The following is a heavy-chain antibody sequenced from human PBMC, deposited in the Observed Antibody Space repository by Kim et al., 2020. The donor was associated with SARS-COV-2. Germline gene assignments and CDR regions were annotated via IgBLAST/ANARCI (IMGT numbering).Heavy chain of an antibody. CDR3: ASIAARVDFDY. D-gene: IGHD6-6*01. V-gene: IGHV4-34*01. J-gene: IGHJ4*02. Sequence: SETLSLTCAVYGGSFSGYYWSWIRQPPGKGLEWIGEINHSGSTNYNPSLKSRVTISVDTSKNQFSLKLSSVTAADTAVYYCASIAARVDFDYWGQGTLVTVSS. CDR1: GGSFSGYY. CDR2: INHSGST.